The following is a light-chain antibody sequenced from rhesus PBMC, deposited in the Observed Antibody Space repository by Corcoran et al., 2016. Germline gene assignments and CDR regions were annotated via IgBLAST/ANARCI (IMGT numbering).Light chain of an antibody. CDR2: SAS. CDR3: QHYYNNPLT. CDR1: QNIYNN. V-gene: IGKV1S12*01. Sequence: DIQMTQSPSALSASVGDRVTISCRARQNIYNNLAWYQQKPGKAPKLLIFSASSLQTGIPSRFSGSGAGTDFTLTIASLQPEDSATYYCQHYYNNPLTFGGGTKVELK. J-gene: IGKJ4*01.